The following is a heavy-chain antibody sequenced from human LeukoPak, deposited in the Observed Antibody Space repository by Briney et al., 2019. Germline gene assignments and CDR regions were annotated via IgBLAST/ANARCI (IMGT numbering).Heavy chain of an antibody. D-gene: IGHD1-26*01. V-gene: IGHV1-2*02. J-gene: IGHJ4*02. CDR2: INPNSCYT. CDR1: EYILTDYY. CDR3: ARDAWLVGTTNLYYFDY. Sequence: ASVNVSRKASEYILTDYYMHWLRQAPGQGREGIGLINPNSCYTNYAQKFQGRVTMTRDPSISTAYMALTRLRSDDTAVYYCARDAWLVGTTNLYYFDYWGQGTLVTVSS.